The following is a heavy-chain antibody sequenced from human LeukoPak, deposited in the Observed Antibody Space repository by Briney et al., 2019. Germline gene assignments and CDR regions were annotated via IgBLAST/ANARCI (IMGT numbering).Heavy chain of an antibody. D-gene: IGHD3-10*01. CDR2: MNPNNGNT. CDR1: GFTFTSYD. J-gene: IGHJ5*02. CDR3: VRDGEGVAISVNYWFDP. Sequence: ASVKVSCKASGFTFTSYDINWVRQASGQGLEWMGWMNPNNGNTGYAQKYQGRVTMTRDTSISTAYMELRGLRSEDTAVYYCVRDGEGVAISVNYWFDPWGQGTLVTVSS. V-gene: IGHV1-8*01.